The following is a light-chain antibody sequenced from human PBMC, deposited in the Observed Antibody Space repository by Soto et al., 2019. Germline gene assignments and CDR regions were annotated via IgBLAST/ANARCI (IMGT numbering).Light chain of an antibody. V-gene: IGKV1-5*03. CDR1: QSISAW. J-gene: IGKJ2*01. Sequence: DIQMTQSPSTLSASVGDIVTITCRASQSISAWLAWYQQKPGKAPKLLIYKASILASGVPSRFSGSGSGTEFTLTISSLQPDDFATYYCQQYNSYSRTFGQGTELEIK. CDR3: QQYNSYSRT. CDR2: KAS.